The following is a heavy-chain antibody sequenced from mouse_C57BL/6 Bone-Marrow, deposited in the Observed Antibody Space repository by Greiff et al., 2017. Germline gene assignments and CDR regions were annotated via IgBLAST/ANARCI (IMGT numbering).Heavy chain of an antibody. CDR3: ATIQRKFAY. CDR2: IWGVGST. J-gene: IGHJ3*01. Sequence: VQLQQSGPGLVAPSQSLSITGTVSGFSLTSYGVDWVRQSPGKGLEWLGVIWGVGSTNYNSALKSRLSISKDNSKSQVFLKMNSLQTDDTAMYYCATIQRKFAYWGQGTLVTVSA. CDR1: GFSLTSYG. V-gene: IGHV2-6*01.